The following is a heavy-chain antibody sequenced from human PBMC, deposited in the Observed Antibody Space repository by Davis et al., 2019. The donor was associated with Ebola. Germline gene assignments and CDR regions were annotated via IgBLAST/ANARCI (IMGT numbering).Heavy chain of an antibody. Sequence: GESLKISCAASGFTFSNYDMSWVRHVPGKGLEWVSTFSTSEGHTHYSDSVRGRFTISRDNSKNTLYLQMNSLGAEDTATYYCARYCHYTDCSYFDCWGQGTMVAVSS. CDR2: FSTSEGHT. D-gene: IGHD2-15*01. CDR3: ARYCHYTDCSYFDC. J-gene: IGHJ4*02. V-gene: IGHV3-23*01. CDR1: GFTFSNYD.